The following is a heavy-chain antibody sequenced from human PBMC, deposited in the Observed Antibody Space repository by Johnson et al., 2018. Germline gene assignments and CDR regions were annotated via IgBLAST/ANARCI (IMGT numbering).Heavy chain of an antibody. CDR2: ISWNSGRV. Sequence: VQLVQSGGGLVQPGRSLRLSCAASGFTFDDFVMHWVRQPPGKGLEWVSGISWNSGRVAYAESVKGRFTISRDNAKKSLYLQMNSLTPEDTAVYYCAKDPSHSSYFYYMDVWGQGTTVTVSS. CDR3: AKDPSHSSYFYYMDV. CDR1: GFTFDDFV. V-gene: IGHV3-9*01. J-gene: IGHJ6*03.